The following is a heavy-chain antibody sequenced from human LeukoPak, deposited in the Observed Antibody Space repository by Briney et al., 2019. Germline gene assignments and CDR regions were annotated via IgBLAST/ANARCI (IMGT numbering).Heavy chain of an antibody. CDR2: ISAYNGNT. V-gene: IGHV1-18*01. D-gene: IGHD2-2*01. J-gene: IGHJ4*02. CDR1: GYTFTSYG. Sequence: ASVKVSCKASGYTFTSYGISWVRQAPGQGLEWMGWISAYNGNTNYAQKLQGRVTMTTDTSTSTAYMELRSLRSDDTAVYYCARDLIPIVPAAPFDYWGQGTLVTVSS. CDR3: ARDLIPIVPAAPFDY.